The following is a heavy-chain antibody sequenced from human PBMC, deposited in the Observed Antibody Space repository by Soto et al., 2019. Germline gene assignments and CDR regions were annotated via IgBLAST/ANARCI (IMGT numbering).Heavy chain of an antibody. Sequence: ASVKVSCKASGYSFTDYHIHWVRQAPGQGLEWLGRMNPKSGGTSTAQKCPGWVTMITDTSMTTASMELTRLTSDDTAIYYGARGDSKDCSKGVCSFCYIHDMDVWG. J-gene: IGHJ6*02. CDR2: MNPKSGGT. CDR1: GYSFTDYH. CDR3: ARGDSKDCSKGVCSFCYIHDMDV. V-gene: IGHV1-2*04. D-gene: IGHD2-8*01.